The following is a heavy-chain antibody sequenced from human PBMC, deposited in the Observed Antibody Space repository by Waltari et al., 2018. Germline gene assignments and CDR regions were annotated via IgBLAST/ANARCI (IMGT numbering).Heavy chain of an antibody. Sequence: EVQLVQSGAEVKKPGESLQISCKGSGYSFPSYWIGWVRQLPGKGLEWMGIIYPGDSDTRYSPSVQGQVTISADKSISTAYLQWSSLKASDTAMYYCARHQNWNDYQAAFDIWGQGTMVTVSS. V-gene: IGHV5-51*01. J-gene: IGHJ3*02. CDR2: IYPGDSDT. D-gene: IGHD1-1*01. CDR3: ARHQNWNDYQAAFDI. CDR1: GYSFPSYW.